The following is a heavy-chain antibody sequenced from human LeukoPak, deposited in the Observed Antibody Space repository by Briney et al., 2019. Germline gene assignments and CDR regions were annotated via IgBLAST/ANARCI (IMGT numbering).Heavy chain of an antibody. CDR2: ISSSGSTI. CDR3: AREYCGGDCYYDY. Sequence: GGSLRLSCAASGFTFSDYYMSWIRQAPGKGLEWVSYISSSGSTIYYADSVRGRFTISRDNAKNSLYLQMNSLRAEDTAVYYCAREYCGGDCYYDYWGQGTLVTVSS. V-gene: IGHV3-11*01. D-gene: IGHD2-21*01. J-gene: IGHJ4*02. CDR1: GFTFSDYY.